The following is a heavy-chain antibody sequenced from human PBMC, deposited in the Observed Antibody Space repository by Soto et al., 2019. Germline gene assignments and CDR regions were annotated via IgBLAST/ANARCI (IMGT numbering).Heavy chain of an antibody. V-gene: IGHV3-7*05. J-gene: IGHJ6*02. CDR2: IKQDGSEK. Sequence: GGSLRLSCAASGFTFSSYWMSWVRQAPGKGLEWVANIKQDGSEKYYVDSVKGRFTISRDNAKNSLYLQMNSLRAEDTAVYYCARVQRYDFWSGYRGMDVWGQGTTVTVSS. D-gene: IGHD3-3*01. CDR1: GFTFSSYW. CDR3: ARVQRYDFWSGYRGMDV.